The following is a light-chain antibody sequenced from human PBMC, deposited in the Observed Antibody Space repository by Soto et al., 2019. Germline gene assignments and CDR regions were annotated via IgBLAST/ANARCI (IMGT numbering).Light chain of an antibody. Sequence: EIVLTQSPGTLSLSPGERATLSCRASQSVSSSYLAWYQQKPGQAPRLLIYGASSRATGIPDRFSGRGSGTDFTLTISRLEPEDFAVYYCQQYVTSPPWTFGQGTKVEIK. CDR2: GAS. CDR3: QQYVTSPPWT. CDR1: QSVSSSY. J-gene: IGKJ1*01. V-gene: IGKV3-20*01.